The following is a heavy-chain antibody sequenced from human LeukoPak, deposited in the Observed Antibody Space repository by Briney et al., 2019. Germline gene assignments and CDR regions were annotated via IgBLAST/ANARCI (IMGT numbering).Heavy chain of an antibody. D-gene: IGHD2-21*01. CDR1: GFTFSSYS. J-gene: IGHJ3*02. V-gene: IGHV3-21*01. CDR3: ARALYLAWGLVWGNAFDI. CDR2: ISSSSYI. Sequence: GGSLRLSCAASGFTFSSYSMNWVRQAPGKGLEWVSSISSSSYIYYADSVKGRFTISRDNAKNSLYLQMNSLRAEDTAVYYCARALYLAWGLVWGNAFDIWGQGTMVTVSS.